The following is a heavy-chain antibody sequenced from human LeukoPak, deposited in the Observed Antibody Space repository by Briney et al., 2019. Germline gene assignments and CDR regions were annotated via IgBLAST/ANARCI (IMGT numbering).Heavy chain of an antibody. CDR2: ISGSGGST. CDR3: ARGMGGYGGYDY. V-gene: IGHV3-23*01. D-gene: IGHD5-12*01. J-gene: IGHJ4*02. Sequence: PGGSLRLSRAASGLTFSTYAMTWVRQAPGKGLEWVSGISGSGGSTYYADSVKGRFTISRDNSKNTVYLQMNSLRVEDTAVYYCARGMGGYGGYDYWGQGTLVTVSS. CDR1: GLTFSTYA.